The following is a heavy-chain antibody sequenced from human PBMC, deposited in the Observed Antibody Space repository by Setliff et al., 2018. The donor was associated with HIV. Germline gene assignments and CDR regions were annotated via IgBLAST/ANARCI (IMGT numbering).Heavy chain of an antibody. Sequence: SETLSLTCTVYGGSISSHYWSWIRQPPGKGLEWIGYIYYSGITNYNPSLKSRVTISVDTSKNQFSLKLSSVTAADTAVYYFARDRNDYNVLTGQNYYYYGMDVWGQGTTVTV. V-gene: IGHV4-59*11. CDR2: IYYSGIT. D-gene: IGHD3-9*01. J-gene: IGHJ6*02. CDR1: GGSISSHY. CDR3: ARDRNDYNVLTGQNYYYYGMDV.